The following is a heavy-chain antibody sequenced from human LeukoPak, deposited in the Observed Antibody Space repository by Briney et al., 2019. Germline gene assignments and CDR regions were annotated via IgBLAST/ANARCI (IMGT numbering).Heavy chain of an antibody. CDR2: XSGSGGST. J-gene: IGHJ5*02. D-gene: IGHD4-17*01. V-gene: IGHV3-23*01. CDR3: AKGDKEMTTVTRNWFGP. Sequence: VSXXSGSGGSTYYADSVKGRFTISRDNSKNPLYLQMNSLRAEDTAVYYCAKGDKEMTTVTRNWFGPWGQGTLVTVSS.